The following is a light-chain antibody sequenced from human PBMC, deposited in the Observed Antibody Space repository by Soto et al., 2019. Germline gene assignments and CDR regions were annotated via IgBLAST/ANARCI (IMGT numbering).Light chain of an antibody. J-gene: IGKJ4*01. CDR3: QQYGSLPLT. Sequence: EIVLTQSPGTLSLSPGERATLSCRASQSVSSYLAWYQQKPGQAPRLLIYGASTRATGIPDRFSGSGSGTDFTLTIRRLEPEDFAVNYCQQYGSLPLTFGGGTKVE. CDR1: QSVSSY. V-gene: IGKV3-20*01. CDR2: GAS.